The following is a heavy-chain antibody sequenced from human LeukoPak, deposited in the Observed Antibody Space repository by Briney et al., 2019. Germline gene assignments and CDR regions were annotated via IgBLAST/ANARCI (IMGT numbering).Heavy chain of an antibody. J-gene: IGHJ4*02. CDR1: GFTVSRNY. D-gene: IGHD2-8*01. CDR2: IYSGGST. CDR3: ARGPGSQWADFDY. V-gene: IGHV3-66*01. Sequence: GGSLRLSCAASGFTVSRNYMSWVRQAPGKGLEWVSVIYSGGSTYYTDSVKGRFTISRDNSKNTLYLQINSLRAEDTAVYYCARGPGSQWADFDYWGQGTLVTVSS.